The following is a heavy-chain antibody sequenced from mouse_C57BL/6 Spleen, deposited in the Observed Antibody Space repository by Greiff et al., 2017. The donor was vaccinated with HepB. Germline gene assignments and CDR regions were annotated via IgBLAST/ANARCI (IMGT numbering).Heavy chain of an antibody. CDR1: GYTFTSYW. D-gene: IGHD2-4*01. CDR3: ARGGLRQAWFAY. V-gene: IGHV1-55*01. Sequence: QVQLQQPGAELVKPGASVKMSCKASGYTFTSYWITWVQQRPGQGLEWIGDIYPGSGSTNYNEKFKSKATLTVDTSSSTAYMQLSSLTSEDSAVYYCARGGLRQAWFAYWGQGTLVTVSA. J-gene: IGHJ3*01. CDR2: IYPGSGST.